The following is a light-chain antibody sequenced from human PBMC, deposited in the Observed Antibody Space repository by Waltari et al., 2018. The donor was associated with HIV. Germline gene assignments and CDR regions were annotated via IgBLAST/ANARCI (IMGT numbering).Light chain of an antibody. V-gene: IGLV1-40*01. Sequence: QSALTQPPSVSGAPGQRVTISCTGNRSNIGAGYFVHWYQHLPGTAPKLLVYGDINRPSGVPDRVAGSKSGTSASLGITGLQAEDEADYYCQSYDSSLRASVFGGGTKLTVL. CDR2: GDI. CDR1: RSNIGAGYF. CDR3: QSYDSSLRASV. J-gene: IGLJ2*01.